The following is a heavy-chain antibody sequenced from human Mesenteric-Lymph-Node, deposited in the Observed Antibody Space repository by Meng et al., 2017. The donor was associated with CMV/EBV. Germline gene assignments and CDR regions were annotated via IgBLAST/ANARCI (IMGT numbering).Heavy chain of an antibody. V-gene: IGHV4-34*01. D-gene: IGHD3-22*01. CDR3: ARGGFPDNSGYYPVL. CDR2: INRSGST. J-gene: IGHJ4*02. Sequence: GSLRLSCAVYGGSFSGYFCSWIRQSPGKGLEWFGEINRSGSTNYNPSLQSRVTISVDTSKNQFSLNLSSVTAADTAVYYCARGGFPDNSGYYPVLWGQGTLVTVSS. CDR1: GGSFSGYF.